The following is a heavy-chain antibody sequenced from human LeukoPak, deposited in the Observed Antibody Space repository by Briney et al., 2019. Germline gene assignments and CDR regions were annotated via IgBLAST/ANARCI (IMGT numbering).Heavy chain of an antibody. J-gene: IGHJ3*02. V-gene: IGHV3-21*01. Sequence: GGSLRLSCAASGFTFSTYSMNWVRQAPGKGLEWVSCITGSSSFTYYADSMKGRFTISRDNAKNSLYLQMNSLRDEDTAVYYCARDSVGTASGAFDIWGQGTMVTVSS. CDR1: GFTFSTYS. CDR2: ITGSSSFT. D-gene: IGHD1-7*01. CDR3: ARDSVGTASGAFDI.